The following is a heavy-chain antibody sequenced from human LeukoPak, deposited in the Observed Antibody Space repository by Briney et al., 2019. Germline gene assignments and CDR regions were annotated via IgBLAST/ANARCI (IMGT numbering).Heavy chain of an antibody. D-gene: IGHD3-3*01. J-gene: IGHJ4*02. V-gene: IGHV3-11*01. CDR2: ISSSGSTI. CDR3: ARGRTFFGVVIGFPVYFDY. CDR1: GFTFSDYY. Sequence: GGSLRLSCAASGFTFSDYYMSWIRQAPGKGLEWVSYISSSGSTIYYADSVKGRFTISRDNAKNSLYLQMNSLRAEDTAVYYCARGRTFFGVVIGFPVYFDYWGQGTLVTVSS.